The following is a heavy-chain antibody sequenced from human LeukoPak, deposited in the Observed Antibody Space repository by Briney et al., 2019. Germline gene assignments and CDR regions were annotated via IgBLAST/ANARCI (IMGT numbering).Heavy chain of an antibody. D-gene: IGHD3-10*01. CDR3: ARLAISGSYYFDY. CDR1: GGSIRSQNHY. J-gene: IGHJ4*02. Sequence: KPSETLSLTCTVSGGSIRSQNHYWGWIRQPPGKGLEWIGSISYSGSTYYNPSLKSRVTISVDTSKNQFSLKLRSVTAADTAVYYCARLAISGSYYFDYWGQGTLVTVSS. CDR2: ISYSGST. V-gene: IGHV4-39*01.